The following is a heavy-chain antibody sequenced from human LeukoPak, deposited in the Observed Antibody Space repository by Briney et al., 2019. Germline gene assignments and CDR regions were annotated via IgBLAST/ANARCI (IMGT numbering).Heavy chain of an antibody. CDR1: GYTFTSYG. D-gene: IGHD2-2*02. CDR3: ARVGGYCSSTSCYTDYFDY. Sequence: SVKVSCKASGYTFTSYGISWVRQAPGQGLEWMGGIIPIFGTANYAQKFQGRVAITTDESTSTAYMELSSLRSEDTAVYYCARVGGYCSSTSCYTDYFDYWGQGTLVTVSS. V-gene: IGHV1-69*05. CDR2: IIPIFGTA. J-gene: IGHJ4*02.